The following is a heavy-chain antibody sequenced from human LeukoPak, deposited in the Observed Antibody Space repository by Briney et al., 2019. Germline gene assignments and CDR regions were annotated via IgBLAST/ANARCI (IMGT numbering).Heavy chain of an antibody. J-gene: IGHJ4*02. CDR3: AKDLMYYYDSSGSPHDY. CDR2: ISGSGGST. V-gene: IGHV3-23*01. CDR1: GFTFSSYA. D-gene: IGHD3-22*01. Sequence: LPGGSLRLSCAASGFTFSSYAMSWVRQAPGKGLERVSAISGSGGSTYYADSVKGRFTISRDNSKNTLYLQMNGLRAEDTAVYYCAKDLMYYYDSSGSPHDYWGQGTLVTVSS.